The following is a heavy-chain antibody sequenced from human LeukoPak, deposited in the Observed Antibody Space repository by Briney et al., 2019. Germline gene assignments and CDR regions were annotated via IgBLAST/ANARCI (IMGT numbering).Heavy chain of an antibody. J-gene: IGHJ4*02. V-gene: IGHV3-7*01. CDR3: ARDPSL. CDR2: IKQDGSEK. Sequence: GGPLLLSGAACGFTFSSHWMSWVRPAPGKGLEWVANIKQDGSEKYYVDSVKGRFTISRDNAKNSLYLQMNSLRAEDTAVYYCARDPSLWDQGTLVTVSS. CDR1: GFTFSSHW.